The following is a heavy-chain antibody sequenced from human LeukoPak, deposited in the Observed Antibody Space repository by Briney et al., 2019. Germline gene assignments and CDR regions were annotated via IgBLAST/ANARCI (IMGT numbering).Heavy chain of an antibody. CDR2: ISSSGRTI. D-gene: IGHD6-13*01. CDR1: GFTFSDYY. J-gene: IGHJ4*02. Sequence: GGSLRLSCAASGFTFSDYYMSWIRQAPEKGLEWVSYISSSGRTIYYADSVKGRFTISRDNAKNSLFLQMNSLRAEDTAVYYCARRDSSSWYGVDYWGQGTLVTVSS. CDR3: ARRDSSSWYGVDY. V-gene: IGHV3-11*01.